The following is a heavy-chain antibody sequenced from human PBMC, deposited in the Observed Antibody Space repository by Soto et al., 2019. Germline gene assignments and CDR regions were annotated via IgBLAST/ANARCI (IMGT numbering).Heavy chain of an antibody. Sequence: GGSLRLSCAASGFTFSSYGMHWVRQAPGKGLEWVAVISYDGSNKYYADSVKGRFTISRDNSKNTLYLQMNSLRAEDTAVYYCAKDHYGDPPMLDYWGQGTLVTVSS. D-gene: IGHD4-17*01. V-gene: IGHV3-30*18. J-gene: IGHJ4*02. CDR3: AKDHYGDPPMLDY. CDR1: GFTFSSYG. CDR2: ISYDGSNK.